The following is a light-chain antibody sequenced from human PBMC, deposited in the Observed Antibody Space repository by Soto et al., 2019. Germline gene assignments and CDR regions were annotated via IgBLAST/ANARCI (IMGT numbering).Light chain of an antibody. CDR2: GAS. V-gene: IGKV3-20*01. Sequence: EIVLTQSPGPLSLSPGERATLSCRASQSVSSSSLAWYQQKPGQAPRLLIYGASSRATGIPDRFSGSGSGTDFTLTISRLEPEDFAVYYCQQYGSSPVTFGGGTKVEIK. J-gene: IGKJ4*01. CDR1: QSVSSSS. CDR3: QQYGSSPVT.